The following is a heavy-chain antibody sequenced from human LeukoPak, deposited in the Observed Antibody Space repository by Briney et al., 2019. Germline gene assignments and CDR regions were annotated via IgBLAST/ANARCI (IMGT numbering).Heavy chain of an antibody. CDR2: INPSSGGT. V-gene: IGHV1-2*02. D-gene: IGHD3-10*01. CDR1: GYTFTGYY. Sequence: ASVKVSCKASGYTFTGYYMHWVRQAPGQGLEWMGWINPSSGGTNYAQKFQGRVTMTRDTSISTAYMELSRLRSDDTAVYYCARITMVRGEEIFDYWGQGTLVTVSS. CDR3: ARITMVRGEEIFDY. J-gene: IGHJ4*02.